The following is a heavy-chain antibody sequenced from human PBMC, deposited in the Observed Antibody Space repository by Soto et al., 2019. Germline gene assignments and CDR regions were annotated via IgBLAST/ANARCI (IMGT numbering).Heavy chain of an antibody. D-gene: IGHD3-22*01. J-gene: IGHJ4*02. Sequence: PSETLSLTCAVSGDSISSGDYYWSWIRQPPGKGLEWIGYIYYSGDPYYNPSLKSRALISVDTSRNQFSLQLRSVTAADTAVYYCAREEGLYYYDNTGRYFDNWGQGTQVTVSS. CDR2: IYYSGDP. CDR3: AREEGLYYYDNTGRYFDN. V-gene: IGHV4-30-4*01. CDR1: GDSISSGDYY.